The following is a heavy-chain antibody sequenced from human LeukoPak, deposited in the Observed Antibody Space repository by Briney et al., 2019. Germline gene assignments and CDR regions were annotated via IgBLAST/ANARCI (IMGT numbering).Heavy chain of an antibody. Sequence: ASVKISCKASGYTFTGYYMHWVRQAPGQGLEWMGWINPNSGGTNYAQKFQGRVTMTRDTSISTAYMELSRLRSDDTAVHYCARGITIFGVVSLSWFDPWGQGTLVTVSS. CDR3: ARGITIFGVVSLSWFDP. V-gene: IGHV1-2*02. D-gene: IGHD3-3*01. CDR1: GYTFTGYY. CDR2: INPNSGGT. J-gene: IGHJ5*02.